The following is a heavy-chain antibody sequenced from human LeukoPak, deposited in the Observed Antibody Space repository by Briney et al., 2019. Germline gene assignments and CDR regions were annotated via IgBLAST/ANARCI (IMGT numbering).Heavy chain of an antibody. CDR3: ARDLVNYDILTGYYSRNWYFDL. J-gene: IGHJ2*01. CDR2: IYYSGST. D-gene: IGHD3-9*01. V-gene: IGHV4-59*01. CDR1: GGSISSYY. Sequence: PSETLSLTCTVSGGSISSYYWSWIRQPPGKGLEWIGYIYYSGSTNYNPSLKSRVTISVDTSKNQFSLKLSSVTAADTAVYYCARDLVNYDILTGYYSRNWYFDLWGRGTLVTVSS.